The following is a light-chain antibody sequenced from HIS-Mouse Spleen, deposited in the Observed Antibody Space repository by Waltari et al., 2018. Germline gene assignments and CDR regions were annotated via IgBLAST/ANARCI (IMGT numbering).Light chain of an antibody. J-gene: IGLJ2*01. CDR1: ALPKKY. Sequence: SYELTQPPSVSVSPGQTARITCSGDALPKKYASWYQQKSGQAPVLVIYEDGKRPPGIPEGVSGSSAGTMATLTISGAQVEDEADYYCYSTDSSGNHRVFGGGTKLTVL. CDR2: EDG. CDR3: YSTDSSGNHRV. V-gene: IGLV3-10*01.